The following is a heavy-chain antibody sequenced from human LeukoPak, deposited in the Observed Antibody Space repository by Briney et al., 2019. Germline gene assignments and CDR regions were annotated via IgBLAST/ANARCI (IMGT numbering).Heavy chain of an antibody. V-gene: IGHV1-69*13. CDR1: GGTFSSYA. CDR3: AREVVVVVAATSDYYYYGMDV. Sequence: ASVTVSCRASGGTFSSYAISWVRQAPGQGLEWMGGIIPIFGTANYAQKFQGRVTITADESTSTAYMELSSLRSEDTAVYYCAREVVVVVAATSDYYYYGMDVWGQGTTVTVSS. CDR2: IIPIFGTA. J-gene: IGHJ6*02. D-gene: IGHD2-15*01.